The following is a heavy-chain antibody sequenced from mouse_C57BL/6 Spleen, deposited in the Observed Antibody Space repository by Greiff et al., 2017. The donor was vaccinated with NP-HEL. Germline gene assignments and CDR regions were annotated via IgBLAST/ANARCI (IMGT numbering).Heavy chain of an antibody. CDR2: ISSGGDYI. D-gene: IGHD2-3*01. CDR3: TTLLMGGAFDY. V-gene: IGHV5-9-1*02. Sequence: EVKVVESGEGLVKPGGSLKLSCAASGFTFSSYAMSWVRQTPEKRLEWVAYISSGGDYIYYADTVKGRFTISRDNARNTLYLQMSSLKSEDTAMYYCTTLLMGGAFDYWGQGTTLTVSS. J-gene: IGHJ2*01. CDR1: GFTFSSYA.